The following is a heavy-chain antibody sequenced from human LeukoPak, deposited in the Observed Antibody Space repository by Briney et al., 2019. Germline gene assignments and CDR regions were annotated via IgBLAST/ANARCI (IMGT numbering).Heavy chain of an antibody. CDR3: ARARLRYSSGLPAYFDY. CDR2: IYYSGST. J-gene: IGHJ4*02. CDR1: GGSISSGGYY. Sequence: SETLSLTCTVSGGSISSGGYYWSWIRQLPGKGLEWIGYIYYSGSTYYNPSLKSRVTISVDTSKNQFSLKLSSVTAADTAVYYCARARLRYSSGLPAYFDYWGQGTLVTVSS. V-gene: IGHV4-31*03. D-gene: IGHD6-19*01.